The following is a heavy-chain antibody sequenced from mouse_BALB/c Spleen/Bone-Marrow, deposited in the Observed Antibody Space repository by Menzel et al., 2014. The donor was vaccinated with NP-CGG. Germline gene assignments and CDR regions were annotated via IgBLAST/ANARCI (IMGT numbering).Heavy chain of an antibody. J-gene: IGHJ3*01. V-gene: IGHV2-9*02. D-gene: IGHD2-4*01. CDR1: GFSLTSYG. CDR2: IWAGGST. CDR3: ARVSSTMITTVFAY. Sequence: VQVVESGPGLVAPSQSLSITCTVSGFSLTSYGVHWVRQPPGKGLEWLGVIWAGGSTNYNSALMSRLSISKDNSKSQVFLKMNSLQTDDTAMYCCARVSSTMITTVFAYWGQGTLVTVSA.